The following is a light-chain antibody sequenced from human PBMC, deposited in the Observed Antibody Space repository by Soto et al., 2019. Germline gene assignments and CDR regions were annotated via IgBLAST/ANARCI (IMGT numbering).Light chain of an antibody. CDR3: QQYNAYPRT. Sequence: DIQMTQSPSTLSASVGDRVTITCRASQSISSWLAWYQQNPGKAPKLLMFDASSLDSGVPSRFSGSGSGTEFTLTISSLQPDDFATYYCQQYNAYPRTFGQGTKVDIK. J-gene: IGKJ1*01. V-gene: IGKV1-5*01. CDR2: DAS. CDR1: QSISSW.